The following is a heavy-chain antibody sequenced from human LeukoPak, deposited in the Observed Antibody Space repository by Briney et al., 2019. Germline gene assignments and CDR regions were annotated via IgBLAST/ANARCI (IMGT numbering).Heavy chain of an antibody. Sequence: GGSLRLSCAASGFTFSSYAMHWVRQAPGKGREWVAVISYEGSNKYYADSVKGRFTISRDNSKNTLYLQMNSLRAEATAVYYCARDPGAFLDYWGQGTLVTVSS. V-gene: IGHV3-30-3*01. CDR2: ISYEGSNK. J-gene: IGHJ4*02. CDR1: GFTFSSYA. CDR3: ARDPGAFLDY. D-gene: IGHD3-10*01.